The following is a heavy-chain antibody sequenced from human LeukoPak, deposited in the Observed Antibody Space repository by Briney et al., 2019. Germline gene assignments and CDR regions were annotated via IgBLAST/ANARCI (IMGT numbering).Heavy chain of an antibody. Sequence: TGGSLRLSCAASGFTFSTYAMHWVRQAPGKGLEYVSTISNNGGSTFYANSVKDRFTISRDNSKNTLYLQMGSLRTEDMAVYYCARDPRRSSGWGDFDYWGQGTLVTVSS. CDR1: GFTFSTYA. J-gene: IGHJ4*02. CDR3: ARDPRRSSGWGDFDY. V-gene: IGHV3-64*01. D-gene: IGHD6-19*01. CDR2: ISNNGGST.